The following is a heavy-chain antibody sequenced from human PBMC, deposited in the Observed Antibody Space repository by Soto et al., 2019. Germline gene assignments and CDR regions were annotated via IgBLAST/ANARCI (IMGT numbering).Heavy chain of an antibody. V-gene: IGHV4-39*01. J-gene: IGHJ4*01. D-gene: IGHD3-10*01. CDR3: ARLRDGKTWLGFDN. CDR2: IYYSGST. Sequence: PSETLSLTCTVSGGSISDGTYYWAWNRQPPGKGLEWMGTIYYSGSTYYSPSLKSRVTLSIDTSKNQFSLNLSSVTAADTALYFRARLRDGKTWLGFDNWGQGTLVTVSS. CDR1: GGSISDGTYY.